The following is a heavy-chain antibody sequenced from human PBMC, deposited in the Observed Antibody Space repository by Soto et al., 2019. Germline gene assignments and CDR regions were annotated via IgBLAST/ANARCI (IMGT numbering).Heavy chain of an antibody. Sequence: GASVKVSCKASGYTFTSYGISWVRQAPGQGLEWMGWISAYNGNTNYAQKLQGRVTMTTDTSTSTAYMELRSLRSEDTAVYYCATLQGMGSTSYYYYGMDVWGQGTTVTVSS. D-gene: IGHD1-1*01. J-gene: IGHJ6*02. CDR1: GYTFTSYG. CDR2: ISAYNGNT. CDR3: ATLQGMGSTSYYYYGMDV. V-gene: IGHV1-18*01.